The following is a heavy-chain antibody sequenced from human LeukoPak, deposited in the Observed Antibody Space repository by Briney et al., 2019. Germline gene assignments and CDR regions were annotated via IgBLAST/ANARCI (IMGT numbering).Heavy chain of an antibody. CDR2: ISPTGSTT. CDR3: AKLGSTMVRGDPTLYGMDV. CDR1: GFSFSGHW. J-gene: IGHJ6*02. Sequence: LAGGSLRLSCTASGFSFSGHWMHWARQLPGKGLVWVSRISPTGSTTSYADSVKGRFTVSRDNAKNTLYLQVNNLRAEDTAVYYCAKLGSTMVRGDPTLYGMDVWGQGTTVTVSS. V-gene: IGHV3-74*01. D-gene: IGHD3-10*01.